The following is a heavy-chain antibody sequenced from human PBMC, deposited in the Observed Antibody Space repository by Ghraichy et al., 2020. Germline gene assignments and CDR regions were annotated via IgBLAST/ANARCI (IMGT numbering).Heavy chain of an antibody. CDR3: ARGTGSPHGSYYFDY. J-gene: IGHJ4*02. V-gene: IGHV6-1*01. Sequence: SQTLSLTCAISGDSVSSKSDAWNWIRQSPSRGLEWLGRTFYRSKWSNEYAVSVKSRIIINPDTSKNQFSLQLNSVTPEDTAVYYCARGTGSPHGSYYFDYWGQGTLVTVSS. D-gene: IGHD5-24*01. CDR1: GDSVSSKSDA. CDR2: TFYRSKWSN.